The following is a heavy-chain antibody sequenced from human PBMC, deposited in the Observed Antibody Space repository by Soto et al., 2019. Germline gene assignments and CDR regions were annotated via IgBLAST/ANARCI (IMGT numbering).Heavy chain of an antibody. Sequence: QVQLVESGGGVVQPGRSLRLSCAASGFTFSSYGMHWVRQAPGKGLEWVAVISYDGSNKYYADSVKGRFTISRDNSKNTLYLQMNSLRAEDTAVYYCAKDPLAAGATYYFDYWGQGTLVTVSS. CDR2: ISYDGSNK. J-gene: IGHJ4*02. CDR3: AKDPLAAGATYYFDY. CDR1: GFTFSSYG. D-gene: IGHD1-26*01. V-gene: IGHV3-30*18.